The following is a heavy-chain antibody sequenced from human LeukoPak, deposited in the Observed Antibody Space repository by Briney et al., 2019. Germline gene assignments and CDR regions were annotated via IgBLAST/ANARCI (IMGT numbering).Heavy chain of an antibody. J-gene: IGHJ6*03. CDR3: ARATYSSGWYSDYYYMDV. CDR2: IYYSGST. D-gene: IGHD6-19*01. V-gene: IGHV4-59*01. CDR1: GGSFSGYY. Sequence: PSETLSLTCAVYGGSFSGYYWSWIRQPPGKGLEWIGYIYYSGSTNYNPSLKSRVTISVDTSKNQFSLKLSSVTAADTAVYYCARATYSSGWYSDYYYMDVWGKGTRSPSP.